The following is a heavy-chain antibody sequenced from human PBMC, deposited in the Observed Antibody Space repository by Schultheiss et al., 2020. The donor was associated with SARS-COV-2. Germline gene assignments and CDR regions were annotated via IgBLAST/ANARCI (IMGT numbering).Heavy chain of an antibody. CDR3: ARDRFHFDSSGLPAY. J-gene: IGHJ4*02. CDR1: GFTFRSYT. CDR2: ISSSSSAI. Sequence: GGSLRLSCAASGFTFRSYTMNWVRQAPGKGLEWVSYISSSSSAIYYADSVKGRFTISRDNSKKTLYLQMNSLRAEDTAVYYCARDRFHFDSSGLPAYWGQGTLVTVSS. V-gene: IGHV3-48*01. D-gene: IGHD3-22*01.